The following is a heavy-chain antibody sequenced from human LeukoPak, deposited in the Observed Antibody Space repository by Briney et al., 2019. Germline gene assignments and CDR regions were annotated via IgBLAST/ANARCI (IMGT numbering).Heavy chain of an antibody. CDR3: TRRYRGTLDH. CDR1: GFTFSNYE. V-gene: IGHV3-48*03. D-gene: IGHD5-18*01. J-gene: IGHJ4*02. CDR2: ISISGDTI. Sequence: PGGSLRLSCAASGFTFSNYEMNWVRQAPQKERDWVSYISISGDTIYYADSVKGRFTISRDNAKDSLYLQMHSLRAEDTAVYYCTRRYRGTLDHWGQGTLVTVSS.